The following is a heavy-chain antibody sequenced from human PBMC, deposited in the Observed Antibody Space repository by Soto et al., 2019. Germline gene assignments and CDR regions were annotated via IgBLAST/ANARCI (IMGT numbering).Heavy chain of an antibody. CDR2: ISAYNGNT. Sequence: ASVKVSCKASGYTFTRYGISWVRQAPGQGLEWMGWISAYNGNTNYAQKLQGRVTMTTDTSTSTAYMELRSLRSDDTAVYYCARSGYVDNYYYGMDVWGQGTTVTVSS. CDR3: ARSGYVDNYYYGMDV. CDR1: GYTFTRYG. D-gene: IGHD5-12*01. J-gene: IGHJ6*02. V-gene: IGHV1-18*01.